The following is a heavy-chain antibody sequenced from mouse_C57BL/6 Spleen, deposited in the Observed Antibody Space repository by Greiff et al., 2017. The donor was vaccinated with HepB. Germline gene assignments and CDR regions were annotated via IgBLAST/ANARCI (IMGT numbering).Heavy chain of an antibody. CDR2: IWSDGST. J-gene: IGHJ1*03. CDR1: GFSLTSYG. Sequence: QVQLKESGPGLVAPSQCLSITCTVSGFSLTSYGVHWVRQPPGKGLEWLVVIWSDGSTTYNSALKSRLSISKDNSKSQVFLKMTSLQTDDTAMYYCAASYDGYPYWYFDVWGTGTTVTVSS. D-gene: IGHD2-3*01. V-gene: IGHV2-6*03. CDR3: AASYDGYPYWYFDV.